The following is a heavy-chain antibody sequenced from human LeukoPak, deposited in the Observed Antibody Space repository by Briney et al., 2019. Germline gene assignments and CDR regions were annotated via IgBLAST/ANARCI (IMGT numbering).Heavy chain of an antibody. CDR3: ARNYGLDHDSSGYITYFDY. CDR2: TSSSGSTI. J-gene: IGHJ4*02. CDR1: AFTFSSYE. Sequence: GGSLRLSCAASAFTFSSYEMNWVRQAPGKGLEWVSYTSSSGSTIYYADSVKGRFTISRDNAKNSLYLQMNSLKAEDTAVYYCARNYGLDHDSSGYITYFDYWGQGTLVTVSS. V-gene: IGHV3-48*03. D-gene: IGHD3-22*01.